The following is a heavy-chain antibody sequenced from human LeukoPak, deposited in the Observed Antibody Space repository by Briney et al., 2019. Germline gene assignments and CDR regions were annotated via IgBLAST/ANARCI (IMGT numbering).Heavy chain of an antibody. CDR1: GFTFGDYA. D-gene: IGHD3-22*01. Sequence: PGGSLRLSCTASGFTFGDYAMSWFRQAPGKGLEWVGFIRSKAYGGTTEYAASVKGRFTISRDDSKSTAYLQMNSLKTEDTAVYYCTRGGYYYDSSGYYYLYYWGQGTLVTVSS. CDR2: IRSKAYGGTT. J-gene: IGHJ4*02. V-gene: IGHV3-49*03. CDR3: TRGGYYYDSSGYYYLYY.